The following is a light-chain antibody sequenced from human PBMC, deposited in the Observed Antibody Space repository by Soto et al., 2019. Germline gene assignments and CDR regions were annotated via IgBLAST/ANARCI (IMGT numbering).Light chain of an antibody. Sequence: QSVLTQPPSVSAAPGQKVTISCSGSSSNIANNYVSWYQQLPGTAPKLLIYDNNKRPSGIPDRFSGSKSGTSATLGITGLQSGDEADYYCGTWDSSLSAYDFGTGTKVTVL. J-gene: IGLJ1*01. CDR2: DNN. CDR3: GTWDSSLSAYD. CDR1: SSNIANNY. V-gene: IGLV1-51*01.